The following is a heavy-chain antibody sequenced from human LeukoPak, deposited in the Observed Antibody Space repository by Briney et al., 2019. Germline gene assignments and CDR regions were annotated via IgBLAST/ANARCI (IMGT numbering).Heavy chain of an antibody. D-gene: IGHD6-13*01. V-gene: IGHV3-23*01. CDR3: AKEGGLSHSSSWYGC. CDR1: GFIVSSNY. CDR2: ISGSGGST. Sequence: PGGSLRLSCAGSGFIVSSNYMSWVRQAPGKGLEWVSAISGSGGSTYYADSVKGRFTISRDNSKNTLYLQMNSLRAEDTAVYYCAKEGGLSHSSSWYGCWGQGTLVTVSS. J-gene: IGHJ5*01.